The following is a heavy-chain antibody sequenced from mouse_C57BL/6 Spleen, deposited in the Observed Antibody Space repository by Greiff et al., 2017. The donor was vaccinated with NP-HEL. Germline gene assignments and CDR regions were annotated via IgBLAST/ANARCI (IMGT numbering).Heavy chain of an antibody. V-gene: IGHV1-52*01. D-gene: IGHD4-1*01. CDR1: GYTFTSYW. CDR3: ARWHWDAMDY. J-gene: IGHJ4*01. Sequence: QVQLQQPGAELVRPGSSVKLSCKASGYTFTSYWMHWVKQRPIQGLEWIGNIDPSDSETHYNQKFKDKATLTVDKSSSTAYMQLSSLTSEDSAVYYCARWHWDAMDYWGQGTSVAVSS. CDR2: IDPSDSET.